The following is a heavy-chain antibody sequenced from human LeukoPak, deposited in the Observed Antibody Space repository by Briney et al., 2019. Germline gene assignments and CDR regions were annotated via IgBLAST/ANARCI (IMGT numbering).Heavy chain of an antibody. CDR3: ARGRGYSYGYSDY. J-gene: IGHJ4*02. Sequence: ASVKVSCKASGYTFTNYDIIWVRQATGQGLEWMGWMSPNNGNTGYAQKFQGRVTMTRNTSISTAFMDLSSLRSEDTGVYYCARGRGYSYGYSDYWGQGTLVTVSP. CDR1: GYTFTNYD. CDR2: MSPNNGNT. D-gene: IGHD5-18*01. V-gene: IGHV1-8*01.